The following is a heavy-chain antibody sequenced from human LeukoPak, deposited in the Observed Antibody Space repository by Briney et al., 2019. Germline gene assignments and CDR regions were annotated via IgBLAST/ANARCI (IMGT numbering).Heavy chain of an antibody. V-gene: IGHV4-61*05. D-gene: IGHD3-10*01. CDR2: LYYSGRT. J-gene: IGHJ6*03. CDR3: ARSRFGESIYYYYYYMDV. CDR1: GVSISSSSYY. Sequence: SETLSLTCTVSGVSISSSSYYWSWLRQPPGKGLEWIGYLYYSGRTNYNPSLKSRVTISVYTSKNQFSLKLSSVTAADTAVYYCARSRFGESIYYYYYYMDVWGKGTTVTISS.